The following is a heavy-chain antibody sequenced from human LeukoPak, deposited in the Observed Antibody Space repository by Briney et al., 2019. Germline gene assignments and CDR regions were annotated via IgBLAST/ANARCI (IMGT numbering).Heavy chain of an antibody. CDR1: GFTFSSYE. CDR2: ISDSGSTK. V-gene: IGHV3-48*03. Sequence: GGSLRLSCAASGFTFSSYEMSWVRQAPGKGLEWVSYISDSGSTKNHADSVKGRFTISRDNAKNSLYLQMNSLRAEDTAVYYCARDVGAIYDYWGQGTLVTVSS. CDR3: ARDVGAIYDY. D-gene: IGHD1-26*01. J-gene: IGHJ4*02.